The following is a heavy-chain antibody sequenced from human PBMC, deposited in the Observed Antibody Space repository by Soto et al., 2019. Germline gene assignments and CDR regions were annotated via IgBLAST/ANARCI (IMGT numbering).Heavy chain of an antibody. CDR2: ISSSGGST. V-gene: IGHV3-64*01. D-gene: IGHD5-18*01. CDR3: ARAGYSYGLDY. J-gene: IGHJ4*02. CDR1: GFSFSTYA. Sequence: EVQLVESGGGLVQPGGSLRLSCAASGFSFSTYAMYWVRQAPGKGLEYISVISSSGGSTYYANSVRGRFTISRDNSKNTLYLQMGSRRVEDMAVYYCARAGYSYGLDYWGQGTLVTVSS.